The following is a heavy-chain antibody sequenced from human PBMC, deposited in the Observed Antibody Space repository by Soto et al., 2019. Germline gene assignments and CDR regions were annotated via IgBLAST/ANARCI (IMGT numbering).Heavy chain of an antibody. CDR3: AKGPYDILTGYEDY. CDR1: GFTFDDYA. Sequence: GGSLRLSCAASGFTFDDYAMHWVRQAPGKGLEWVSGISWNSGSIGYADSVKGRFTISRDNAKNSLYLQMNSLRAEDTALYYCAKGPYDILTGYEDYWGQGTLVTVSS. V-gene: IGHV3-9*01. J-gene: IGHJ4*02. CDR2: ISWNSGSI. D-gene: IGHD3-9*01.